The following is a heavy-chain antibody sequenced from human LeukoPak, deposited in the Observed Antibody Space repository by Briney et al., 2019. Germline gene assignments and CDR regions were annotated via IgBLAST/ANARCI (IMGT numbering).Heavy chain of an antibody. CDR3: AELGITMIGGV. CDR2: IYSGSST. Sequence: GSLRLSCAASGFTVSSNYMSWVRQAPGKGLEWVSIIYSGSSTFYADSVKGRFTISRDNSKNSLYLQMNSLRAEDTAVYYCAELGITMIGGVWGKGTTVTISS. J-gene: IGHJ6*04. D-gene: IGHD3-10*02. V-gene: IGHV3-53*01. CDR1: GFTVSSNY.